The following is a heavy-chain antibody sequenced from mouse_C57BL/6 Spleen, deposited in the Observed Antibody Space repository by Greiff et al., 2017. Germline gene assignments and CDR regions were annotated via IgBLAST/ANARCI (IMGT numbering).Heavy chain of an antibody. Sequence: EVQLVESGPGMVKPSQSLSLTCTVTGYSITSGYDWHWIRHFPGNKLEWMGYISYSGSTNYNPSLKSRISITHDTSKNHFFLKLNSVTTEDTATYYCARHGSSHWYFDVWGTGTTVTVSS. CDR2: ISYSGST. J-gene: IGHJ1*03. V-gene: IGHV3-1*01. CDR3: ARHGSSHWYFDV. D-gene: IGHD1-1*01. CDR1: GYSITSGYD.